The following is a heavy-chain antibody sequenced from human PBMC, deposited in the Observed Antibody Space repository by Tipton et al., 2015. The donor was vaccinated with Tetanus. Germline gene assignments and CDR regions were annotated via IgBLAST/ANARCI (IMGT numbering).Heavy chain of an antibody. Sequence: TLSLTCAVSGGSFTDFYWSWIRQVPGQGLVWIGEINHSGTANKNPSLKSRVTMSVDTSNRQFSLKLSSVTAADTAVYYCARGWGSSWYYFDYWGQGILVTVSS. CDR1: GGSFTDFY. CDR3: ARGWGSSWYYFDY. D-gene: IGHD6-13*01. V-gene: IGHV4-34*01. J-gene: IGHJ4*02. CDR2: INHSGTA.